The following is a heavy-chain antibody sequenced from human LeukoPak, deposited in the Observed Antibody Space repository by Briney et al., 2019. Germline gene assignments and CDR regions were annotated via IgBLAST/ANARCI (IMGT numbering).Heavy chain of an antibody. Sequence: ASVKVSCKASGYTFTSYGISWVRQAPGQGLEWMGWISAYNGNTNYAQKLQGRVTMTTDTSTSTAYMELRSLRSDDTAVYYCARVVVRLRGYSYGTGYFDYWGQGTLVTVSS. CDR1: GYTFTSYG. J-gene: IGHJ4*02. CDR2: ISAYNGNT. V-gene: IGHV1-18*01. CDR3: ARVVVRLRGYSYGTGYFDY. D-gene: IGHD5-18*01.